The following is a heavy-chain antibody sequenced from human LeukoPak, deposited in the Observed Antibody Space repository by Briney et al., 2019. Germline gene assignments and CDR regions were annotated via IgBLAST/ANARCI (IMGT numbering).Heavy chain of an antibody. D-gene: IGHD2-21*02. CDR3: ARRTYCGGDCYYEDY. Sequence: GGSLRLSCAASGFTFSSYWMSWVRQAPGKGLGWVANIKQDGSEKYYVDSVKGRFTISRDNAKNSLYLQMNSLRAEDTAVYYCARRTYCGGDCYYEDYWGQGTLVTVSS. V-gene: IGHV3-7*03. J-gene: IGHJ4*02. CDR2: IKQDGSEK. CDR1: GFTFSSYW.